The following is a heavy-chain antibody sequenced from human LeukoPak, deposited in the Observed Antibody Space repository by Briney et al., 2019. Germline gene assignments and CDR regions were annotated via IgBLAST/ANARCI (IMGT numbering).Heavy chain of an antibody. CDR2: IYYSGST. CDR1: GGSISSYY. J-gene: IGHJ6*04. V-gene: IGHV4-59*01. D-gene: IGHD2-2*01. Sequence: SETLSLTCTVSGGSISSYYWSWIRQPPGKGLEWIGYIYYSGSTNYNPSLKSRVTISVDTSKNQFSLKLSSVTAADTAVYYCARDRVPEDIVAVPAAMRPSDYYYYYGMDVWGKGTTVTVSS. CDR3: ARDRVPEDIVAVPAAMRPSDYYYYYGMDV.